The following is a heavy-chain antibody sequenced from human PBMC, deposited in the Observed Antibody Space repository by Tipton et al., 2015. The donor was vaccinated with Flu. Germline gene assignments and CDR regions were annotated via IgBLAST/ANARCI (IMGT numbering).Heavy chain of an antibody. J-gene: IGHJ4*02. CDR1: GGSISGFS. CDR2: VSYRGTT. Sequence: LRLSCTVSGGSISGFSWSWIRQSPGKGLESIGHVSYRGTTHYNPSLKSRVTMSADASKNQLSLRLSSVTAADTAVYYCARAPTLRFQGFDFWGQGALVTVSS. V-gene: IGHV4-59*01. D-gene: IGHD3-3*01. CDR3: ARAPTLRFQGFDF.